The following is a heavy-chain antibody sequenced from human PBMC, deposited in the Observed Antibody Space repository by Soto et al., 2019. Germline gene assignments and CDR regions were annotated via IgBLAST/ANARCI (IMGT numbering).Heavy chain of an antibody. CDR3: ARGGHVVVVTAALDY. CDR1: GDTFTDYY. V-gene: IGHV1-46*01. CDR2: VNPSGGHT. D-gene: IGHD2-21*02. Sequence: QVQLMQSGAEVKKPGASVKVSCKASGDTFTDYYIHWVRQAPGQGLAWMGTVNPSGGHTTYAQHFLGRVTMTRDTSTSTLYMELTSLTSADTAVYYCARGGHVVVVTAALDYWGQGTLVTVSS. J-gene: IGHJ4*02.